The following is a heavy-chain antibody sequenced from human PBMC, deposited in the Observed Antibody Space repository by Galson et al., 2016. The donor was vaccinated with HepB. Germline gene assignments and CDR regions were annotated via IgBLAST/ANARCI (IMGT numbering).Heavy chain of an antibody. J-gene: IGHJ4*02. Sequence: SVKVSCKASGYSFAAYGISWVRQAPGQGLEWMGWISAYNGNTNYGQKFQDRVTMTIETSMSTAYMEMSRLRSDDTAVYYCAVVLNKSMGDYWGQGTLVTVSS. D-gene: IGHD1/OR15-1a*01. V-gene: IGHV1-18*01. CDR3: AVVLNKSMGDY. CDR1: GYSFAAYG. CDR2: ISAYNGNT.